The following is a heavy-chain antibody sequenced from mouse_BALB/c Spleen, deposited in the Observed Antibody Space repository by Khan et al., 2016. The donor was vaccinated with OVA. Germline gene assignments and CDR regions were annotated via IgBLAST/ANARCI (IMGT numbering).Heavy chain of an antibody. CDR3: ARRNYFGYTFAY. D-gene: IGHD1-2*01. CDR1: GYTFTDYY. V-gene: IGHV1-77*01. CDR2: IYPGSGNT. Sequence: QVQLQQPGAELARPGASVKLSCKASGYTFTDYYINWVKQRTGQGLEWIGEIYPGSGNTYYNEKFKGKATLTADKSSSPAYMQLSSLTSEDSAVFCCARRNYFGYTFAYWGQGTLVTVSA. J-gene: IGHJ3*01.